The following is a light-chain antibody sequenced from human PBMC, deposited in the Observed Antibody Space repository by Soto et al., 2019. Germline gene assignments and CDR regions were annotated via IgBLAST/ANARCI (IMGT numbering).Light chain of an antibody. J-gene: IGKJ4*01. V-gene: IGKV3-20*01. CDR3: QQYGSSPPLT. CDR2: GAS. CDR1: QSVSSSY. Sequence: EIVLTQSPGTLSLSPGERATLSCRASQSVSSSYFAWYQQKPGQAPRLLIYGASSRATGIPDRFSGSGSGTDFTLTISRLEPEDCAVYYCQQYGSSPPLTFGGGTKGEIK.